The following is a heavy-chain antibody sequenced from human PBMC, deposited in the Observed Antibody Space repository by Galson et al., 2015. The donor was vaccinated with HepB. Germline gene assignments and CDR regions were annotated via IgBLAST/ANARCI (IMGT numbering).Heavy chain of an antibody. J-gene: IGHJ5*02. CDR2: MNPNSGNT. Sequence: SVKVSCKASGYTFTSYDINWVRQATGQGLEWMGWMNPNSGNTGYAQKFQGRVTMTRNTSISTAYMELSSLRSEDTAVYYCARGWNYYGSGWFDPWGQGTLVTVSS. CDR3: ARGWNYYGSGWFDP. V-gene: IGHV1-8*01. D-gene: IGHD3-10*01. CDR1: GYTFTSYD.